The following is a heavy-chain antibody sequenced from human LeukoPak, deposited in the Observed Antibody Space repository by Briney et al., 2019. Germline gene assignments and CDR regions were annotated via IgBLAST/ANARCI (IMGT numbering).Heavy chain of an antibody. J-gene: IGHJ2*01. CDR1: GYTFTLYF. Sequence: ASVKVSCKASGYTFTLYFMQWVRQAPGQGLEWMGWINPNSGDTNYAQNFQGRVTMTRDTSISTAYLELSSLRSEDTAVYYCARRIDYGGLWYFDLWGRGTLVTVSS. CDR3: ARRIDYGGLWYFDL. D-gene: IGHD4-23*01. CDR2: INPNSGDT. V-gene: IGHV1-2*02.